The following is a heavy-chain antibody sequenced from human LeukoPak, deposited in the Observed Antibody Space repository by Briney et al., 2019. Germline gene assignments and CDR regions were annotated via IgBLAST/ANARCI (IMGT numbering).Heavy chain of an antibody. CDR3: ARQGSETYEY. J-gene: IGHJ4*02. D-gene: IGHD2-15*01. CDR1: GGSISSSSFY. Sequence: SETLSLTCSVSGGSISSSSFYWGWIRQPPGKGLEWTGNIYYSGSTYYNPSLKSRVTISEDTSKTQFSLKLSSVTAADTAVYYCARQGSETYEYWGQGTLVTVSS. CDR2: IYYSGST. V-gene: IGHV4-39*01.